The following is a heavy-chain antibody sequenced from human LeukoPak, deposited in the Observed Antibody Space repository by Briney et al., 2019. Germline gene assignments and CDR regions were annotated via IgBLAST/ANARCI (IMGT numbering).Heavy chain of an antibody. CDR1: GFTFSSYA. CDR3: AKDREDAISTGNVNDY. J-gene: IGHJ4*02. CDR2: ISGSGGST. Sequence: GGSLRLSCAASGFTFSSYAMSWVRQAPGKGLEWVSAISGSGGSTYYADSVKGRFTISRDNSKNTLYLQMNSLRAEDTAVYYCAKDREDAISTGNVNDYWGQGTLVTVSS. V-gene: IGHV3-23*01. D-gene: IGHD3-9*01.